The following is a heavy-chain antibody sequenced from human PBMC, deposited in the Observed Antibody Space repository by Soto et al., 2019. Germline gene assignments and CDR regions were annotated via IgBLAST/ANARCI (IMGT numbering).Heavy chain of an antibody. CDR3: ARGRAAYYFDY. D-gene: IGHD6-25*01. CDR1: GFTFSSYP. V-gene: IGHV3-64*02. CDR2: TSGDGRIM. J-gene: IGHJ4*02. Sequence: PGGSLRLSCAASGFTFSSYPMHWVRQVPGKGLEHVSSTSGDGRIMYYLDSVKGRFTISRDNSKNTLYLQMGSLRTEDMAVYYCARGRAAYYFDYWGQGALLTVSS.